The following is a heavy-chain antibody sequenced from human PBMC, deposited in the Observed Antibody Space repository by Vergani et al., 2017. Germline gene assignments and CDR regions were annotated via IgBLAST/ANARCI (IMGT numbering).Heavy chain of an antibody. V-gene: IGHV4-61*02. CDR3: ARDLHGSITMFGVAPKNYYXMDV. Sequence: QVQLQESGPGLVKPSQTLSLTCTVSGGSISSGSYYWSWIRQPAGKGLEWIGRIYTSGSTNYNPSLKSRVTRSVDTSKNQFSLKLSSVTAADTAVYYCARDLHGSITMFGVAPKNYYXMDVWGKGTTVTVSS. J-gene: IGHJ6*03. CDR1: GGSISSGSYY. D-gene: IGHD3-3*01. CDR2: IYTSGST.